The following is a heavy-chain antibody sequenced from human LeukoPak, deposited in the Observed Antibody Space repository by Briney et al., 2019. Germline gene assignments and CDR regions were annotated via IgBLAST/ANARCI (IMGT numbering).Heavy chain of an antibody. D-gene: IGHD2-2*02. CDR1: GYTFTSYD. CDR3: ARALGYCSSTSCYTGFDP. V-gene: IGHV1-8*01. Sequence: GASVKVSCKASGYTFTSYDINWVRQATGQGLEWMGWMNPNSGNTGYAQKFQGRVTMTRNTSISTAYMELSSLRSEDTAVYYCARALGYCSSTSCYTGFDPWGQGTLVTVSS. CDR2: MNPNSGNT. J-gene: IGHJ5*02.